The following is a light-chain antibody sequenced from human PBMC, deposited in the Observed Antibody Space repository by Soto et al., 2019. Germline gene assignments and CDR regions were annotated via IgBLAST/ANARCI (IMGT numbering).Light chain of an antibody. J-gene: IGKJ2*01. CDR2: KVS. V-gene: IGKV2-30*01. CDR1: QSLVYSDGNTY. Sequence: DVVMTQSPLSLPVTLGQPASISCRSSQSLVYSDGNTYLNWFQQRPGQSPRRLVYKVSNRDSGVPDRLSGSGSGTDFTLKISRVEAEDVGVYYGMQGTLWPRTFGQGTKLEIK. CDR3: MQGTLWPRT.